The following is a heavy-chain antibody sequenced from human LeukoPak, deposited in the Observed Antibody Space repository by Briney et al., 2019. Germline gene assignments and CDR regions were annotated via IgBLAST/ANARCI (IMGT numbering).Heavy chain of an antibody. J-gene: IGHJ6*03. CDR3: ARLRVSYMDV. Sequence: SETVSLTCSVSGGSISSRSYYWGWIRQPPGKGLEWIVSTYYSGSTDYNPSLKSRVTIPLDTSKNQFSLKLNSVTAADTAVYYCARLRVSYMDVWGKGTTVTVSS. D-gene: IGHD2-21*01. CDR2: TYYSGST. CDR1: GGSISSRSYY. V-gene: IGHV4-39*01.